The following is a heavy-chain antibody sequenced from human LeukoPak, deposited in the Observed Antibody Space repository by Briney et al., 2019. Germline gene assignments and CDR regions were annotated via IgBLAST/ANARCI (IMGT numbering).Heavy chain of an antibody. V-gene: IGHV3-23*01. CDR3: AKDRVSVYYYDSSGYYYFDY. CDR2: ISGSGGST. J-gene: IGHJ4*02. CDR1: GFTFSSYA. Sequence: GGSLRLSCAASGFTFSSYAMSWVRQAPGKGLEWVSAISGSGGSTYYADSVKGRFTISRDNSKNTLYLQMNSLRAEDTAVYYCAKDRVSVYYYDSSGYYYFDYWGQGTLVTVSS. D-gene: IGHD3-22*01.